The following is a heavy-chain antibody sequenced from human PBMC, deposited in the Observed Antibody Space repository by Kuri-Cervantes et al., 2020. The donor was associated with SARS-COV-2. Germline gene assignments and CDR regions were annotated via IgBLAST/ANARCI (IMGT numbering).Heavy chain of an antibody. Sequence: LRLSCTVSGGSISSGGYYWSWIRQPPGKGLEWIGYIYHSGSTYYNPSLKSRVTISVDTSKNQFSLKLSSVTAADTAVYYCARAGIGAVAGNFDYWGQGTLVTVSS. CDR1: GGSISSGGYY. V-gene: IGHV4-30-2*01. CDR2: IYHSGST. J-gene: IGHJ4*02. D-gene: IGHD6-19*01. CDR3: ARAGIGAVAGNFDY.